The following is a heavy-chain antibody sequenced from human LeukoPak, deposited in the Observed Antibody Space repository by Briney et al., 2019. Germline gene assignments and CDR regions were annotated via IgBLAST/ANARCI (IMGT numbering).Heavy chain of an antibody. CDR2: INHSGST. J-gene: IGHJ4*02. CDR3: ARGGGAAAGSSLAGY. Sequence: SETLSLTCAVYGGSFSGYYWSCIRQPPGKGLEWIGEINHSGSTNYNPSLKSRVTISVDTSKNQFSLKLSSVTAADTAVYYCARGGGAAAGSSLAGYWGQGTLVTVSS. D-gene: IGHD6-13*01. V-gene: IGHV4-34*01. CDR1: GGSFSGYY.